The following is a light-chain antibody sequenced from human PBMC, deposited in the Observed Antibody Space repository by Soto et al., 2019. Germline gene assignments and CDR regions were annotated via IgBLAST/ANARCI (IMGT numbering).Light chain of an antibody. CDR2: KAS. CDR1: QSVSGW. CDR3: PRSDSYSEP. V-gene: IGKV1-5*03. J-gene: IGKJ1*01. Sequence: SPASVFASKSDKVTVTCRASQSVSGWLAWYQQKPGKAPKLLIYKASTLKSGVPSRFSGSGSGTEFSLTIMRLRPYDFATYYFPRSDSYSEPFGRGTKVDIK.